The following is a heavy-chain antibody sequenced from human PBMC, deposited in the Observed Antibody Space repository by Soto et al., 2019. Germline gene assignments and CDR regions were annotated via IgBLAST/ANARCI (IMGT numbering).Heavy chain of an antibody. D-gene: IGHD1-7*01. CDR2: ISYDGSNK. Sequence: SLRLSCAASGFTFSSYALHWVRQAPGKGLEWVAVISYDGSNKYYADSVKGRFTISRDNSKNTLYLQMNSLRAEDTAVYYCARQLGDITGTTRYYYYYGMDVWGQGTTVTVSS. V-gene: IGHV3-30-3*01. CDR3: ARQLGDITGTTRYYYYYGMDV. J-gene: IGHJ6*02. CDR1: GFTFSSYA.